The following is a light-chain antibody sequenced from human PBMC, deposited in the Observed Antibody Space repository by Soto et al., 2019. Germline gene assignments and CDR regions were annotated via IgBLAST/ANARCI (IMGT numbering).Light chain of an antibody. CDR2: AAS. Sequence: DIPMTQSPSSLSASVGDRVTITCRASQSINSHLNWYQHKPGKAPNLLIYAASNLEGGVPSRFSGSGSGTDFTLTISSLQPEDFVTYSCQQSDSPPYTFGQGTKLEI. CDR1: QSINSH. V-gene: IGKV1-39*01. J-gene: IGKJ2*01. CDR3: QQSDSPPYT.